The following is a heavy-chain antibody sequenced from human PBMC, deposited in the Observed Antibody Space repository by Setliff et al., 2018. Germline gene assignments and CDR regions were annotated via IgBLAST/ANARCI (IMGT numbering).Heavy chain of an antibody. CDR3: ARALRSPLGGAAFVPVHFDP. D-gene: IGHD3-16*01. CDR2: IYYTGST. CDR1: GMSITSYY. V-gene: IGHV4-59*01. Sequence: SETLSLTCSVSGMSITSYYWSWIRQSPGRGLEWIGYIYYTGSTTYSPSLKSRVTISPDTSKNQFHLTVKSVTEADTAVYYCARALRSPLGGAAFVPVHFDPWGQGILVTVSS. J-gene: IGHJ5*02.